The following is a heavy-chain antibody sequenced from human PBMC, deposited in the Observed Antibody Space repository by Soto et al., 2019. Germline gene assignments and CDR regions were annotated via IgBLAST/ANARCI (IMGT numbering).Heavy chain of an antibody. CDR3: ARATRTWFDP. Sequence: SETLSLTCSVSGGSINNYEYYWTWIRQPPGEGLEWIGHIYYTGSTSYNPSLKSRVTISLDTSKNQFSLKVNSVSAEDTAVYYCARATRTWFDPWGQGTLVTVSS. CDR1: GGSINNYEYY. J-gene: IGHJ5*02. CDR2: IYYTGST. D-gene: IGHD4-17*01. V-gene: IGHV4-30-4*01.